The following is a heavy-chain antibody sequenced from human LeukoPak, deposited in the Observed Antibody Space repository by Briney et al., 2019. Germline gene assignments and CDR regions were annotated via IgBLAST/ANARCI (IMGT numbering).Heavy chain of an antibody. D-gene: IGHD2-15*01. V-gene: IGHV4-59*08. CDR2: MYYSGST. Sequence: SETLPLTCTVSGGSISSYFWSWIRQPPGKGLEWIGYMYYSGSTNYNPSLKSRVTISVDMSKNQFSLKLSSVTAADTAVYYCVRSSTYHLFDDWGQGTLVTVSS. CDR3: VRSSTYHLFDD. CDR1: GGSISSYF. J-gene: IGHJ4*02.